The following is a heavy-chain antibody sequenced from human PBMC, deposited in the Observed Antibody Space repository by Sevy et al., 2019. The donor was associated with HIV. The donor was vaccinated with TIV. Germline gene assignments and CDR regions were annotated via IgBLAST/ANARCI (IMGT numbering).Heavy chain of an antibody. CDR1: GFTVSDNY. J-gene: IGHJ6*02. Sequence: GGSLRLSCAASGFTVSDNYMAWVRLAPGKGLEWVSLIDSDGSAYYADSVKGRFTISRVNVRNTLYLQINTLRAEDTVLYFCARDRYYDASGYYYYYYGMDVWGQGTTVTVSS. D-gene: IGHD3-22*01. CDR3: ARDRYYDASGYYYYYYGMDV. V-gene: IGHV3-66*01. CDR2: IDSDGSA.